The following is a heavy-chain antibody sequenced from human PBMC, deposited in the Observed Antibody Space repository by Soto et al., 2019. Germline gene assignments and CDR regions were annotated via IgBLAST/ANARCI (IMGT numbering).Heavy chain of an antibody. D-gene: IGHD6-19*01. Sequence: PSEPLSLTCTVSGDSIRGRSYYWGWIRQPPGRGLEWVGTLFSGSTYSSPSLKSRVSISLDTSKNQVSLKLSSVAAADTAIYYCATTRGIAVGGSFDHWGQGTLVTVSS. J-gene: IGHJ5*02. V-gene: IGHV4-39*01. CDR2: LFSGST. CDR3: ATTRGIAVGGSFDH. CDR1: GDSIRGRSYY.